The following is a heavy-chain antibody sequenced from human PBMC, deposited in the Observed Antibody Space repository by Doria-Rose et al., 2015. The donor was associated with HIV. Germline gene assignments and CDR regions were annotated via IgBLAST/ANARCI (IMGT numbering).Heavy chain of an antibody. V-gene: IGHV4-34*02. CDR3: ARSTNDYGDQLDY. J-gene: IGHJ4*02. D-gene: IGHD4-17*01. CDR2: INHTGST. Sequence: QVQLQQWGAGLLKPSETLSLTCAVYGGSFNGYYWSWIRQPPGKGLEWIGEINHTGSTNYNPSLQSRVTISVDTSKNQFSLKLSSVTAADTAVYYCARSTNDYGDQLDYWGQGTLVTVSS. CDR1: GGSFNGYY.